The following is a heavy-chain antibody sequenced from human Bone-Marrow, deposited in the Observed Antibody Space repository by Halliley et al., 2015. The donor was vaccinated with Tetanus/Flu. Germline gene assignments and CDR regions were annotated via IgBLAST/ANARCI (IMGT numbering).Heavy chain of an antibody. D-gene: IGHD1-1*01. CDR2: ISWNGGGI. CDR1: GFTFDDYA. J-gene: IGHJ3*02. Sequence: SLRLPCVASGFTFDDYAMRWVRQAPGKGLEWVSGISWNGGGIGYADSVKGRFTISRDNAKNSLYLQMNSLRPEDTALYYCTRKMSTSPGAFDIWGQGTMVTVSS. V-gene: IGHV3-9*01. CDR3: TRKMSTSPGAFDI.